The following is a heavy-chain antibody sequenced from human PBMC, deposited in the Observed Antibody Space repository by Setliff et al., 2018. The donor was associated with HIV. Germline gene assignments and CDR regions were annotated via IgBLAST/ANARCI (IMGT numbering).Heavy chain of an antibody. V-gene: IGHV1-69*06. Sequence: ASVKVSCKTSGVTFTTYSITWVRQAPGQGLEWMGGIIPIIRSAKYAQKFQGRVTITADKSTGTAYMELSNLRSEDTAVYYCAREVASYSSRFDAFDVWGQGTTVTVSS. D-gene: IGHD6-13*01. J-gene: IGHJ3*01. CDR3: AREVASYSSRFDAFDV. CDR1: GVTFTTYS. CDR2: IIPIIRSA.